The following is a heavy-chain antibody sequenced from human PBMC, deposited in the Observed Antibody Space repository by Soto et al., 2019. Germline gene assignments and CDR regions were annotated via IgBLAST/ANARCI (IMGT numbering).Heavy chain of an antibody. V-gene: IGHV1-3*01. CDR3: SRLRRYSSSSHLPAPNYYYYMNV. Sequence: QVQLVQSGAEVKKPGASVKVSCKASGYTFTSYAMHWVRQAPGQRLEWMGWINAGNGNTKYSQKLQGDATITRDTSVSTAFMEPSRLRSEDTALYYYSRLRRYSSSSHLPAPNYYYYMNVWCKGTTVTASS. J-gene: IGHJ6*03. CDR1: GYTFTSYA. CDR2: INAGNGNT. D-gene: IGHD6-6*01.